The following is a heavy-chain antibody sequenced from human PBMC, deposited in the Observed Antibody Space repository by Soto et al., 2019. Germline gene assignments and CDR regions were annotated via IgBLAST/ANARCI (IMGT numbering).Heavy chain of an antibody. J-gene: IGHJ6*02. V-gene: IGHV3-23*01. Sequence: GGSLRLSCAATGFTFSVYAMSWVRQDPGRGLEGDTAVTANGGSTYSAASVKSRFTISRDNSKNTLFLQMNSLIAEDTAVYYCARGGFGDGANDYYYCGLDVGVQGTTVTVSS. CDR1: GFTFSVYA. CDR2: VTANGGST. CDR3: ARGGFGDGANDYYYCGLDV. D-gene: IGHD4-17*01.